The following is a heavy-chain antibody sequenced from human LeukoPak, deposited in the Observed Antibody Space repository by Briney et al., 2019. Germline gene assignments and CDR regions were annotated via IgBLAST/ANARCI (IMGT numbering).Heavy chain of an antibody. Sequence: PGRSLRLSCAASGFTFSSYGMHWVRQAPGKGLEWVSSISSSSSYIYYADSVKGRFTSSRDNAKNSLYLQMNSLRAEDTAVYYCARVNPTLGAFDIWGQGTMVTVSS. CDR1: GFTFSSYG. J-gene: IGHJ3*02. CDR2: ISSSSSYI. CDR3: ARVNPTLGAFDI. V-gene: IGHV3-21*01.